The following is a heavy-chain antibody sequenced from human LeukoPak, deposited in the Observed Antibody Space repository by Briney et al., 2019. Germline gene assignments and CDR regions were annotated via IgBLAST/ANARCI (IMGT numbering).Heavy chain of an antibody. CDR3: AKASRQGAVASPLDY. CDR1: GFTFSSYA. Sequence: GGSLRLSCAASGFTFSSYAMSWVRQAPGKGLEWVSAIGGGGVRTYYADSVKGRFTISRDNSKDTLFLQMNSLRAEDTAVYYCAKASRQGAVASPLDYWGQGTLVTVSS. J-gene: IGHJ4*02. V-gene: IGHV3-23*01. CDR2: IGGGGVRT. D-gene: IGHD6-19*01.